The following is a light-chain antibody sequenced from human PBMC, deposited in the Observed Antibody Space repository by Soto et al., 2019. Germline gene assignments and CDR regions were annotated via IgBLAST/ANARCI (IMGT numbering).Light chain of an antibody. Sequence: EIVMTQSPATLSVSPGERATLSCRASQTVSSNLAWYQQKPGQAPRLLIYGASTRATGIPARFSGSGSGTEFTLIISSPQSEDFAVYYCQHYNNWPPWTFGQGTKVDI. J-gene: IGKJ1*01. CDR1: QTVSSN. CDR3: QHYNNWPPWT. CDR2: GAS. V-gene: IGKV3-15*01.